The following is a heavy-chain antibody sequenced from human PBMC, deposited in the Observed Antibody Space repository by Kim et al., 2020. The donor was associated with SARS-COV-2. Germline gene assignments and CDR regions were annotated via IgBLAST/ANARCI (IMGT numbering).Heavy chain of an antibody. CDR2: ISHDGSNK. Sequence: GGSLRLSCSVSGFIFSSYAMHWVRQAPGKGLEWVAVISHDGSNKYYADSVKGRFTISRDNSRNTLSVQMDSLRAEDTAMYYCAKGAYDVPYYYYAMDVWG. J-gene: IGHJ6*01. CDR3: AKGAYDVPYYYYAMDV. CDR1: GFIFSSYA. D-gene: IGHD3-3*01. V-gene: IGHV3-30*18.